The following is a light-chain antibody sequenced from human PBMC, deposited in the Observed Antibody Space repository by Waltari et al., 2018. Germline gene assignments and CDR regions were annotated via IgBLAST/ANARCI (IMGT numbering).Light chain of an antibody. CDR3: ALYMGSGIWV. J-gene: IGLJ3*02. V-gene: IGLV8-61*01. Sequence: QTVVTQEPSLSVSPGGTVTLTCALSSGSLSTPSYATWYPQTPGQAPRTLVYKANARSAGVPVLFSGAILGNTAALTITGAQADDESDYYCALYMGSGIWVFGGGTRLTVL. CDR2: KAN. CDR1: SGSLSTPSY.